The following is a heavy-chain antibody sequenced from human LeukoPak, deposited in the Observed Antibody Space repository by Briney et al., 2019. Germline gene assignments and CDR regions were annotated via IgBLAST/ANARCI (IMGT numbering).Heavy chain of an antibody. D-gene: IGHD1-26*01. V-gene: IGHV1-24*01. CDR1: GYTFTGYY. CDR3: ATMRTGFPVGATDY. J-gene: IGHJ4*02. CDR2: FDPEDGET. Sequence: GASVKVSCKASGYTFTGYYMHWVRQAPGKGLEWMGGFDPEDGETIYAQKFQGRVTMTEDTSTDTAYMELSSLRSEDTAVYYCATMRTGFPVGATDYWGQGTLVTVSS.